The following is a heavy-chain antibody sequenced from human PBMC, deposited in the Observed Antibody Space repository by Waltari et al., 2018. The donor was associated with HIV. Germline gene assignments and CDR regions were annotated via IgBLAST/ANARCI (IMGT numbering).Heavy chain of an antibody. CDR2: IYWDDDK. D-gene: IGHD3-10*01. CDR3: AHRTGGLEG. Sequence: VGWIRQPPGKALEWLALIYWDDDKRYSPSLKSRLTITKDTSKNQVVLTMTNMDPVDTATYYCAHRTGGLEGWGQGTLVTVYS. V-gene: IGHV2-5*02. J-gene: IGHJ4*02.